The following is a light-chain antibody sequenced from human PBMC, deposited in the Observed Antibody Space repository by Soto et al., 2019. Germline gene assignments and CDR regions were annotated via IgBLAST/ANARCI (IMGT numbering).Light chain of an antibody. J-gene: IGLJ1*01. CDR2: DVS. V-gene: IGLV2-14*01. CDR3: SSYTSGSTYV. CDR1: SSDVGGYNY. Sequence: ALTQPASVSGSPGQSITISCTGTSSDVGGYNYVSWYQQHPGKAPKLMIYDVSNRPSGVSNRFSGSKSGNTASLTISGLQAEDEADYYCSSYTSGSTYVFGTGTKVTVL.